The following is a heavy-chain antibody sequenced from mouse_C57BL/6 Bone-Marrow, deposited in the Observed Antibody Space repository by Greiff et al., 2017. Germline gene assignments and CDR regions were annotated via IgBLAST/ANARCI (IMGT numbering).Heavy chain of an antibody. J-gene: IGHJ3*01. CDR2: IHPNSGST. CDR1: GYTFTSYW. D-gene: IGHD2-4*01. Sequence: QVHVKQPGAELVKPGASVKLSCKASGYTFTSYWMHWVKQRPGQGLEWIGMIHPNSGSTNYNEKFKSKATLTVDTSSSTAYMQSSSRTSEDSAVYYCARNYDYDLAWLAYWGQGTLVTVAA. CDR3: ARNYDYDLAWLAY. V-gene: IGHV1-64*01.